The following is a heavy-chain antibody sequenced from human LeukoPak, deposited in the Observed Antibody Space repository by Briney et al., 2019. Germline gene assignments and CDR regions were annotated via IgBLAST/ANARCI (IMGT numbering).Heavy chain of an antibody. V-gene: IGHV3-7*01. D-gene: IGHD6-13*01. Sequence: GGSLRLSCAASGFTFSTYWMNWVRQAPGKGLEWVASTKEDGSEKYYVDSVKGRFTISRDNAKNSLYLQMNSLRAEDTAVYYCARDRGAAAFDYWGQGTLVTVSS. J-gene: IGHJ4*02. CDR2: TKEDGSEK. CDR1: GFTFSTYW. CDR3: ARDRGAAAFDY.